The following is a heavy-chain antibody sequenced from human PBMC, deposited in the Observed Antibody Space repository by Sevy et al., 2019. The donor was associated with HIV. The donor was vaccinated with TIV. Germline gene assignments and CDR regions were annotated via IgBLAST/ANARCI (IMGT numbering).Heavy chain of an antibody. CDR3: ARDSSPRYCSSTSCYDDAFDI. CDR1: GYTFTGYY. Sequence: ASVKVSCKASGYTFTGYYMHWVRQAPGQGLEWMGWINPNSGGTNYAQKFQGRVTMTRDTSISTAYMELSRLRSDETAVYYCARDSSPRYCSSTSCYDDAFDIWGQGTMVTVSS. CDR2: INPNSGGT. J-gene: IGHJ3*02. D-gene: IGHD2-2*01. V-gene: IGHV1-2*02.